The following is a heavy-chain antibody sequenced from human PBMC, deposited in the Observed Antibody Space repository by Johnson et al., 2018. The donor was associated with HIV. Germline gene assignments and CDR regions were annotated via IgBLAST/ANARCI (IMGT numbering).Heavy chain of an antibody. CDR2: IKSKTDGGTT. J-gene: IGHJ3*02. D-gene: IGHD6-6*01. V-gene: IGHV3-15*01. Sequence: VQLVESGGGLVKPGGSLRLSCAASGFTFSDYYMSWIRQAPGKGLEWVGRIKSKTDGGTTDYAAPVKGRFTISRDDSKNTLYLQMNSLKTEDTAVYYCTTEAYSSSSAAFDIWGQGTMVTVSS. CDR1: GFTFSDYY. CDR3: TTEAYSSSSAAFDI.